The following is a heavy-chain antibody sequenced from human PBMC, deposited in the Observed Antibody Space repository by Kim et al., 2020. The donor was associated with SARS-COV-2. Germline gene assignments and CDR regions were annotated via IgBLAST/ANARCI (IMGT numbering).Heavy chain of an antibody. Sequence: GGSLRLSCAASGSTFSSYGMHWVRQAPGKGLEWVSVIWNDGSQKYYADSVKGRFTISRDNSKNTLYLQMNSLRAEDTAVYYCARGLRRQDLWSGYYNDYYFNGMGVWGQGTTVTVSS. J-gene: IGHJ6*02. D-gene: IGHD3-3*01. CDR2: IWNDGSQK. CDR1: GSTFSSYG. CDR3: ARGLRRQDLWSGYYNDYYFNGMGV. V-gene: IGHV3-33*01.